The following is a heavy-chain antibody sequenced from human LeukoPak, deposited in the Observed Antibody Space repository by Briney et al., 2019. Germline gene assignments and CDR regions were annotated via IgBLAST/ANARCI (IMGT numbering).Heavy chain of an antibody. J-gene: IGHJ2*01. D-gene: IGHD6-13*01. Sequence: SGTLSLTCAVSGGSISSSNWWSWVRQPPGKGLEWIGEIYHSGSTNYNPSLKSRVTISVDKSKNQFSLKLSSVTAADTAVYYCARDLRTAAAGTGWYFDLWGRGTLVTVSS. CDR3: ARDLRTAAAGTGWYFDL. V-gene: IGHV4-4*02. CDR2: IYHSGST. CDR1: GGSISSSNW.